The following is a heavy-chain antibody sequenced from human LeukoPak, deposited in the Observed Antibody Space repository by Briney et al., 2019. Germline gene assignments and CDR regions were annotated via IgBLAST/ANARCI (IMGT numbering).Heavy chain of an antibody. D-gene: IGHD1-26*01. CDR3: ARNASDSGTSYFDY. V-gene: IGHV4-39*01. CDR1: GGSISSGTYY. CDR2: IYSGST. J-gene: IGHJ4*02. Sequence: SETLSLTCTVSGGSISSGTYYWGWIRQPPGKGLEWIGSIYSGSTSYNPSLKSRVTISVDTSKNRFSLKLDSVTAADTAVYYCARNASDSGTSYFDYWGQGTLVTVSS.